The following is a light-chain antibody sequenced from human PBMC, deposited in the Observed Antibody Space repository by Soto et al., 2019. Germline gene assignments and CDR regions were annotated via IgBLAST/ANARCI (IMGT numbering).Light chain of an antibody. J-gene: IGKJ2*01. CDR3: QKYSSCPLLHT. Sequence: EIVLTQYPGTLSLSPGERATLSCRASQSVSSSYLVWYQQKPGQAPRLPIYGASSRATGIPDRFSCSGSGTDVTLTISRLEPEDFAVYYCQKYSSCPLLHTFGQRTRLEIK. CDR2: GAS. V-gene: IGKV3-20*01. CDR1: QSVSSSY.